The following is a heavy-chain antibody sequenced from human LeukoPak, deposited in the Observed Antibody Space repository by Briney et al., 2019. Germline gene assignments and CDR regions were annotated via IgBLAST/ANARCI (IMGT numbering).Heavy chain of an antibody. CDR2: IIPIFGTA. J-gene: IGHJ4*02. D-gene: IGHD6-19*01. CDR1: GGTFSSYA. V-gene: IGHV1-69*13. CDR3: AKAAVAGGPYDY. Sequence: SVKVSCKASGGTFSSYAISWVRQAPGQGLECMGGIIPIFGTANYAQKFQGRVTITADESTSTAYMELSSLRSEDTAVYYCAKAAVAGGPYDYWGQGTLVTVSS.